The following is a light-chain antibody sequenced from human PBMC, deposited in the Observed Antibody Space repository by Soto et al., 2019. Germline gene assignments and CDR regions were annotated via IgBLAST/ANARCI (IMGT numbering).Light chain of an antibody. V-gene: IGLV7-46*01. Sequence: QAVVTQEPSLTVSPGGTVTLTCGSSTGAVTSGHYPYWFQQKPGQAPRTLIYDTYDKHSWTPVRFSGSLLEGKAALTLSGAQPEDEADYYCFLSQSGDRLFGGGTKLTVL. J-gene: IGLJ3*02. CDR2: DTY. CDR3: FLSQSGDRL. CDR1: TGAVTSGHY.